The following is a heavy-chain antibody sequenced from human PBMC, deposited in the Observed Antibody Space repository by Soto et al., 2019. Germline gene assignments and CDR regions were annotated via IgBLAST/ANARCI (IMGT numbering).Heavy chain of an antibody. CDR2: INPSDGGT. V-gene: IGHV1-46*01. CDR3: ASNSIALFTGLGY. J-gene: IGHJ4*02. Sequence: QVQLVQSGTEVKKTGASVKVSCKAFGYSFTGYHMHWVRQAPGKGLEWMGRINPSDGGTKYAQKCQGRITMARDKSTSTVYMQLSSLISEDTAIYYCASNSIALFTGLGYWGQGTLVTVSS. CDR1: GYSFTGYH. D-gene: IGHD2-2*03.